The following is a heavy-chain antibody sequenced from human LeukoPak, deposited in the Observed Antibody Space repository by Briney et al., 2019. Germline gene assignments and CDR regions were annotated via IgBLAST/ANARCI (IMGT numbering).Heavy chain of an antibody. CDR3: ARDPYSGGYSAYYYYYMDV. CDR1: GFTFSSYG. V-gene: IGHV3-23*01. D-gene: IGHD1-26*01. J-gene: IGHJ6*03. Sequence: PGGSLRLSCAASGFTFSSYGMSWVRQTPGKGLEWVSGISGSGGSTYYADSVKGRFTISRDNSKNTLYLQMNSLGAEDTAMYYCARDPYSGGYSAYYYYYMDVWGKGTTVTVSS. CDR2: ISGSGGST.